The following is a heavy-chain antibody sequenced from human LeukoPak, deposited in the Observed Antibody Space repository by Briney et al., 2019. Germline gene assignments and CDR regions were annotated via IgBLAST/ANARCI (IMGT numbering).Heavy chain of an antibody. CDR3: ARAGRFNDAFDI. D-gene: IGHD3-16*01. J-gene: IGHJ3*02. CDR1: GGSISSSSYY. Sequence: SETLSLTCTVSGGSISSSSYYWGWIRQPPGKGLEWIGYIYYSGSTNYNPSLKSRVTISVDTSKNQFSLKLSSVTAADTAVYYCARAGRFNDAFDIWGQGTMVTVSS. CDR2: IYYSGST. V-gene: IGHV4-61*05.